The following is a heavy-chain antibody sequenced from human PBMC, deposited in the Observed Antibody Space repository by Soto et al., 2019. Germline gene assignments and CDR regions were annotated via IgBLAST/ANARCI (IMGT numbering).Heavy chain of an antibody. Sequence: GGSLRLSCVASGFTFTNYAMSWVRQAPGKGLEWVSLISGSGGSTYYADSVKGRFTISRDNSKNTLYLQMNSLRAEDAAVYYCAKDNDRGVINYFDYWGQGTLVTVSS. V-gene: IGHV3-23*01. CDR1: GFTFTNYA. J-gene: IGHJ4*02. CDR3: AKDNDRGVINYFDY. D-gene: IGHD3-10*02. CDR2: ISGSGGST.